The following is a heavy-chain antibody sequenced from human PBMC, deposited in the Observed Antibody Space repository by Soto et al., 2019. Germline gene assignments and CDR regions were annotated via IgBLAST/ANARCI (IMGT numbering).Heavy chain of an antibody. J-gene: IGHJ6*02. V-gene: IGHV1-2*02. CDR3: ARDRTAARGDYYYYYGMDV. D-gene: IGHD6-13*01. CDR1: GYTFTGYY. CDR2: INPNSGGT. Sequence: VASVKVSCKASGYTFTGYYMHWVRQAPGRGLEWMGWINPNSGGTNYAQKFQGRVTMTRDTSISTAYMELSRLRSDDTAVYYCARDRTAARGDYYYYYGMDVWGQGTTVTVSS.